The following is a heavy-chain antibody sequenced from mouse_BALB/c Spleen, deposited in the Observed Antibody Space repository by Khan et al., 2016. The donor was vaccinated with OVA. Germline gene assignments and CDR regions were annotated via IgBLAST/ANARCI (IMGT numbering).Heavy chain of an antibody. CDR3: ARGNYYGYYFDN. V-gene: IGHV3-2*02. D-gene: IGHD1-1*01. J-gene: IGHJ2*01. CDR1: GYSITSGYA. CDR2: ISYSGVT. Sequence: EVKLEVSGPGLVKPSQSLSLTCTVTGYSITSGYAWNWIRQFPGNKLEWMGYISYSGVTSYTPSLKSRISITRDTSKNQFFLPLTSVTTEDTATYYCARGNYYGYYFDNWGQGTTLTVSS.